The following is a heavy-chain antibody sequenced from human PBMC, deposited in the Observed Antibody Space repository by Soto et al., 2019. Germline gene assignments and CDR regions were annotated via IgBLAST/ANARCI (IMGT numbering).Heavy chain of an antibody. J-gene: IGHJ6*03. V-gene: IGHV3-21*01. CDR3: ARDYGWNYDISYYYYYMDV. D-gene: IGHD3-9*01. Sequence: PGGSLRLSCAASGFTFSSYSMNWVRQAPGKGLEWVSSISSSSSYIYYADSVKGRFTISRDNAKNSLYLQMNSLRAEDTAVYYCARDYGWNYDISYYYYYMDVWGKGTTVTVSS. CDR1: GFTFSSYS. CDR2: ISSSSSYI.